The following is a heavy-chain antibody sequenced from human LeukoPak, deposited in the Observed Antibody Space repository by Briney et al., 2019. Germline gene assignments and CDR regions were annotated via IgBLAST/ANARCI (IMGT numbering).Heavy chain of an antibody. CDR3: AKRMVRGVLDH. J-gene: IGHJ4*02. CDR2: IANDGITT. Sequence: GGSLRLSCIASGFTFSTYGTHWVRQAAGKGLEWVAVIANDGITTYYADSVKGRFTISRDNSRNTLYLQMNSLRAEDTAVYYCAKRMVRGVLDHWGQGTLVTVSS. CDR1: GFTFSTYG. V-gene: IGHV3-30*18. D-gene: IGHD3-10*01.